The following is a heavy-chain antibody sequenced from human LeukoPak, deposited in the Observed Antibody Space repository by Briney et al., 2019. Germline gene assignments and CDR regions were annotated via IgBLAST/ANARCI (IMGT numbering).Heavy chain of an antibody. Sequence: GGSLRLSCAASGFTFSSYAVHWVRQAPGKGLEWVAVISYDGSNKYYADSVKGRFTISRDNSKNTLYLQMNSLRAEDTAVYYCARDETAAGTLDYWGQGTLVTVSS. CDR3: ARDETAAGTLDY. J-gene: IGHJ4*02. CDR1: GFTFSSYA. V-gene: IGHV3-30-3*01. D-gene: IGHD6-13*01. CDR2: ISYDGSNK.